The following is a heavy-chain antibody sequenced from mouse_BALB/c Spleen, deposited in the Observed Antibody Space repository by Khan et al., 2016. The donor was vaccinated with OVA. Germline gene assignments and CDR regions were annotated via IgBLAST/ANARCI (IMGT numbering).Heavy chain of an antibody. CDR3: ARVDGGDFDY. Sequence: DVKLLESRPGLVKPSQSLSLTCTFTSYSITTDYAWNWIRQFPGNKLEWMGYISYSGNTKYNPSLKSRISITRDTSKNQFFLQLKSVTTEDTARYYCARVDGGDFDYWGQGTTLTVSS. CDR2: ISYSGNT. J-gene: IGHJ2*01. CDR1: SYSITTDYA. V-gene: IGHV3-2*02. D-gene: IGHD2-3*01.